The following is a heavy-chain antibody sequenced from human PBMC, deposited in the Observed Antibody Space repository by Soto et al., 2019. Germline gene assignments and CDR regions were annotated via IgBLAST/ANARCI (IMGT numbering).Heavy chain of an antibody. V-gene: IGHV5-51*01. Sequence: PGESLKISCKGSGYSFTSYWIGWVRQMPGKGLEWMGIIYPGDSDTRYSPSFQGQVTISADKSISTAYLQWSSLKASDTAMYYCAGPVLDCSGGSCYYFDYWGQGTLVTVSS. CDR2: IYPGDSDT. D-gene: IGHD2-15*01. CDR1: GYSFTSYW. J-gene: IGHJ4*02. CDR3: AGPVLDCSGGSCYYFDY.